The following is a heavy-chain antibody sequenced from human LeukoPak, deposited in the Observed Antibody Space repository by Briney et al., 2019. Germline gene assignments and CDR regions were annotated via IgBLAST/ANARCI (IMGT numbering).Heavy chain of an antibody. V-gene: IGHV1-8*01. CDR2: MNPNSGNT. CDR3: ARGGVYFNWFDP. CDR1: GYTFTSYD. J-gene: IGHJ5*02. D-gene: IGHD3-9*01. Sequence: ASVKVSCKASGYTFTSYDINWVRQATGQGLEWMGWMNPNSGNTGYAQKFQGRVTMTRNTSISTAYMELGSQRSEDTAVYYCARGGVYFNWFDPWGQGTLVTVSS.